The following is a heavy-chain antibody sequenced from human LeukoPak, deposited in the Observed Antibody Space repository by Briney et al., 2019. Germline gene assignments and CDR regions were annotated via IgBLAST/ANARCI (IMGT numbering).Heavy chain of an antibody. D-gene: IGHD4-23*01. J-gene: IGHJ5*02. CDR3: ATNSGGPRP. Sequence: AASVKVSCKASGYTFTRYDIIWVRQAPGQGLEWMAWMNPNSGVTACTQKFQGRVTMTRDTSISTAYMELSSLRSEDTAIYYCATNSGGPRPWGQGTLVTVSS. CDR2: MNPNSGVT. V-gene: IGHV1-8*01. CDR1: GYTFTRYD.